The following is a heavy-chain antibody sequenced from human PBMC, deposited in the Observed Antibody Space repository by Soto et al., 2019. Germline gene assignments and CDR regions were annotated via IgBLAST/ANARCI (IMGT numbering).Heavy chain of an antibody. J-gene: IGHJ6*02. CDR2: TYYSGST. D-gene: IGHD5-18*01. CDR1: GGSISSGDYY. CDR3: ARGASIQLWLTGMDV. Sequence: SETLSLTCTVSGGSISSGDYYWRWIRQPPGKGLEWIGYTYYSGSTYYNPSLKSRGTISVDTSKNQFSLKLSSVTAADTAVYYCARGASIQLWLTGMDVWGQGTTVTVSS. V-gene: IGHV4-30-4*01.